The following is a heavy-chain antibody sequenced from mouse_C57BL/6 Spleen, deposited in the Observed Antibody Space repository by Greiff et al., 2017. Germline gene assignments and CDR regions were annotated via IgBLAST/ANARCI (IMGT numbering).Heavy chain of an antibody. J-gene: IGHJ4*01. D-gene: IGHD1-1*01. Sequence: EVQLQQSGPELVKPGASVKMSCKASGYTFTDYNMHWVKQSHGKSLEWIGYINPNNGGTSYNQKFKGKATLTVNKSSSTAYMELRSLTSEDSAVYYCATPHLGQLRDYAMDYWGQGTSVTVSS. V-gene: IGHV1-22*01. CDR3: ATPHLGQLRDYAMDY. CDR2: INPNNGGT. CDR1: GYTFTDYN.